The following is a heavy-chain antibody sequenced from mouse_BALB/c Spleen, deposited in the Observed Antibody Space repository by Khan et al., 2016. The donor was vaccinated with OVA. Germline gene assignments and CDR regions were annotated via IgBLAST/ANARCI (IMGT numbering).Heavy chain of an antibody. J-gene: IGHJ3*01. D-gene: IGHD1-1*02. CDR1: GFTFSDYY. V-gene: IGHV5-4*02. CDR2: ISDGGSYT. Sequence: EVELVESGGGLVKPGGSLKLSCAASGFTFSDYYMYWVRQTPEKRLEWVATISDGGSYTYYPDSVKGRFTISRDAVKNNLYLQMSTLKSEDTAMYYCARGFYGRPFTYWGQETLVTVSA. CDR3: ARGFYGRPFTY.